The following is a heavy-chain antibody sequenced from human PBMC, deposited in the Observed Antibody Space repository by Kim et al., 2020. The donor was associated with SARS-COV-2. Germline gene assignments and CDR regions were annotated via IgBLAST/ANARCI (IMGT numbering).Heavy chain of an antibody. Sequence: ASVKVSCKASGYSFTSYDINWVRQATGQELEWMGWMNPNSGNTGFVERFHGRVSMTRNTSINTASMELSSLRSDDTAVYYCLGGPRDSWGQGTLVTVSS. V-gene: IGHV1-8*01. D-gene: IGHD2-15*01. CDR2: MNPNSGNT. J-gene: IGHJ4*02. CDR1: GYSFTSYD. CDR3: LGGPRDS.